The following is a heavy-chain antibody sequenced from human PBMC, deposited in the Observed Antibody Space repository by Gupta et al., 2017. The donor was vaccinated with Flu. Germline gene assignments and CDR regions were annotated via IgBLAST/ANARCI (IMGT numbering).Heavy chain of an antibody. CDR2: IYSDGSS. V-gene: IGHV3-66*02. CDR1: GFTISTNY. CDR3: ARVTYTSSSTGDWIDP. Sequence: EVNLVESGGGLVQPGGSLRLPCAASGFTISTNYMTWVRQAPGKGLEWVSVIYSDGSSYYGDSVRGRVSISRDNAKNTVYLQMNNLRTEDTAMYYCARVTYTSSSTGDWIDPWGQGALVTVSS. D-gene: IGHD1-1*01. J-gene: IGHJ5*02.